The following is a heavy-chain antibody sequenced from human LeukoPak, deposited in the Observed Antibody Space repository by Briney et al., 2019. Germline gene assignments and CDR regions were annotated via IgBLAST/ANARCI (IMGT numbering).Heavy chain of an antibody. V-gene: IGHV3-15*01. D-gene: IGHD3-3*01. Sequence: GGSLRLSCAASGFTFSNAWMSWVRQAPGKGLEWVGRIKSKTDGGTADYAAPVKGRFTISRDDPKNTLYLEMYSLKTEDTAMYYCLYFWSGSSLVDYWGQGTLVTVSS. CDR1: GFTFSNAW. CDR3: LYFWSGSSLVDY. J-gene: IGHJ4*02. CDR2: IKSKTDGGTA.